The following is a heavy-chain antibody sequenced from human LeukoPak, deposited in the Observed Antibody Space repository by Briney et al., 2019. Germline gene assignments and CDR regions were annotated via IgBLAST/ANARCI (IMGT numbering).Heavy chain of an antibody. Sequence: GGSLRLSCAASGFTFSSYEMNWVRQAPGKGLEWVSYISSSGSTIYYADSLKGRFTISRDNGKNSLFLQMNSLRAEDTAVYYCARALSGSWYEGSGASHFDFWGQGTLVTVSS. V-gene: IGHV3-48*03. CDR1: GFTFSSYE. CDR2: ISSSGSTI. D-gene: IGHD6-13*01. CDR3: ARALSGSWYEGSGASHFDF. J-gene: IGHJ4*02.